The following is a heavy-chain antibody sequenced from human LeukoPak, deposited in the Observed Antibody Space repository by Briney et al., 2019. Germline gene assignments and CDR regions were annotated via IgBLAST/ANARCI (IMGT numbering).Heavy chain of an antibody. CDR3: ARGHYYDSSGPLDY. CDR1: GFTFSSYA. V-gene: IGHV3-30-3*01. CDR2: ISYDGSNK. J-gene: IGHJ4*02. Sequence: PGGSLRLSCAASGFTFSSYAMHWVRQAPGKGLEWVAVISYDGSNKYYADSVKGRFTISRDNSKNTLYLQMNSLRAEDTAVYYCARGHYYDSSGPLDYWGQGTLVTVSS. D-gene: IGHD3-22*01.